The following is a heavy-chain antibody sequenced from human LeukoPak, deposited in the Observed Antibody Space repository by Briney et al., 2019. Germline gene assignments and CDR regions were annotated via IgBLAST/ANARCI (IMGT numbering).Heavy chain of an antibody. V-gene: IGHV3-49*03. CDR1: GFTFGDYA. D-gene: IGHD3-16*02. CDR2: IRSKAYGGTT. CDR3: TRVSSYDYVWGSYRLDY. J-gene: IGHJ4*02. Sequence: GGSLRLSCTASGFTFGDYAMSWFRQAPGKGLEWVGFIRSKAYGGTTEYAASVKGRFTISRDDSKSIAYLQMNSLKTEDTAVYYCTRVSSYDYVWGSYRLDYWGQGTLVTVSS.